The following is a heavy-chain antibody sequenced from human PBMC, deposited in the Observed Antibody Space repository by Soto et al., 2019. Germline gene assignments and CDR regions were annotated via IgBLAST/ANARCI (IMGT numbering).Heavy chain of an antibody. J-gene: IGHJ6*02. Sequence: GASVKVSCKASGYTFTGYYMHWVRQAPGQGLEWMGWINTNSGGTNYAQKCKGRVTMTRDTSISTAYMELSRLRSDDTAVYYCSRVRIAAAGPYYYYYGMDVWGQGTTVTVSS. D-gene: IGHD6-13*01. CDR1: GYTFTGYY. V-gene: IGHV1-2*02. CDR3: SRVRIAAAGPYYYYYGMDV. CDR2: INTNSGGT.